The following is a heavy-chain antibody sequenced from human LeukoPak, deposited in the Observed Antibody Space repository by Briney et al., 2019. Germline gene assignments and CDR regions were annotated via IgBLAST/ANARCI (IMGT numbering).Heavy chain of an antibody. J-gene: IGHJ6*02. D-gene: IGHD3-16*01. CDR3: ARDGGIIRFGGQDV. CDR1: GFTFSSYG. Sequence: GGSLRLSCAASGFTFSSYGMHWVRQAPGKGLEWVANMNRDGSEKNYVDSVKGRFTISRDNAKNSVYLQMNSLRVEDTAVYYCARDGGIIRFGGQDVWGQGTTVTVS. V-gene: IGHV3-7*01. CDR2: MNRDGSEK.